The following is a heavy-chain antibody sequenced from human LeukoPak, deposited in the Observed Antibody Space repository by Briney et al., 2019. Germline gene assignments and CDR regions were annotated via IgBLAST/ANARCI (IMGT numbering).Heavy chain of an antibody. V-gene: IGHV3-23*01. J-gene: IGHJ4*02. Sequence: PGGSLRLSCTGSGSTVSSNYVNWVRQAPGKGLEWVSVISGSGGSTYYADSVKGRFTISRDNSKNTLYLQMNSLRAEDTAVYYCAKTGLAVAGRIDYWGQGTLVTVSS. D-gene: IGHD6-19*01. CDR1: GSTVSSNY. CDR3: AKTGLAVAGRIDY. CDR2: ISGSGGST.